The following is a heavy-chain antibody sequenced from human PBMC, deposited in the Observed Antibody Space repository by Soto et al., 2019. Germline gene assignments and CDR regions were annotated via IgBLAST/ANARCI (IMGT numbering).Heavy chain of an antibody. J-gene: IGHJ6*02. CDR2: IIPIFGTA. CDR3: ARGGQYSSSWYRRYYYGMDV. Sequence: SVKVSCKASGGTFSSYAISWVRQAPGQGLEWMGGIIPIFGTANYAQKFQGRVTITADESTSTAYMELSSLRPEDTAVYYCARGGQYSSSWYRRYYYGMDVWGQGTTVTVSS. D-gene: IGHD6-13*01. CDR1: GGTFSSYA. V-gene: IGHV1-69*13.